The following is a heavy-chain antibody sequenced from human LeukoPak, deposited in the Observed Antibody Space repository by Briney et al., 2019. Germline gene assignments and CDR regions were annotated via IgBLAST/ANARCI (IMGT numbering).Heavy chain of an antibody. Sequence: PGGSLRLSCAASGFTFDDYVQHWVRQAPGKGLEWVSLFSGDGVFAYYADSVKGRFTVSRDNSRNSLYLHMNSMRTEDTALYYCAKAYSSSSSGYFDYWGQGTLVTVSS. V-gene: IGHV3-43*02. J-gene: IGHJ4*02. CDR3: AKAYSSSSSGYFDY. CDR2: FSGDGVFA. D-gene: IGHD6-6*01. CDR1: GFTFDDYV.